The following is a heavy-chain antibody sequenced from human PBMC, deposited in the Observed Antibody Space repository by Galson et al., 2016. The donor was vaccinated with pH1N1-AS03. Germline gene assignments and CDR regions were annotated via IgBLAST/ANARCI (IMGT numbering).Heavy chain of an antibody. CDR3: ARTPRVGAPYFFDY. V-gene: IGHV3-23*01. D-gene: IGHD1-26*01. CDR2: ISGSGTRT. J-gene: IGHJ4*02. CDR1: EFTFSHYG. Sequence: SLRLSCAASEFTFSHYGMGWVRQAPGKGLEWVSSISGSGTRTFYAGSVKGRFSISRDNFNNTLSLQMNALRADDTAVYYCARTPRVGAPYFFDYWGQGALVTVSS.